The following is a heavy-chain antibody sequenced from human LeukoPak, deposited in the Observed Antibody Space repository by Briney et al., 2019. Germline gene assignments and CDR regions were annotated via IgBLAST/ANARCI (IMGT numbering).Heavy chain of an antibody. CDR1: GGSISSYY. V-gene: IGHV4-4*07. CDR2: IYTSGST. Sequence: SETLSLTCTASGGSISSYYWSWIRQPAGKGLEWIGRIYTSGSTNYNPSLKSRVTMSVDTSKNQFSLKLSSVTAADTAVYYWGRELKENFWIVMGGNLGGQGTMVPVSS. J-gene: IGHJ3*01. CDR3: GRELKENFWIVMGGNL. D-gene: IGHD3-3*01.